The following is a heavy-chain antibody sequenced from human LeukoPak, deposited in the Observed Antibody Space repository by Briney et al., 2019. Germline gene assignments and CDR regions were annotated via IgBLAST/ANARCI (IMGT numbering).Heavy chain of an antibody. J-gene: IGHJ2*01. CDR2: IYYSGST. Sequence: PSETLSLTCTVSGGSISSYYWSWIRQPPGKGLEWIGYIYYSGSTNYNPSLKSRVTISVDTSKNQFSLKLSSVTAADTAVYYCARLSHDATVTSINWYFDLWGRGTLVTVSS. CDR1: GGSISSYY. V-gene: IGHV4-59*08. CDR3: ARLSHDATVTSINWYFDL. D-gene: IGHD4-17*01.